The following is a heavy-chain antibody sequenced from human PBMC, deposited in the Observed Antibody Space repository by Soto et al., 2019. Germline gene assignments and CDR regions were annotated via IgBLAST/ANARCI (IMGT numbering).Heavy chain of an antibody. D-gene: IGHD6-19*01. CDR1: GFTFSSYG. CDR3: AREIAVAGTDPIVLQH. CDR2: IWYDGSNK. J-gene: IGHJ1*01. Sequence: GGSLRLSCAASGFTFSSYGMHWVRQAPGKGLEWVAVIWYDGSNKYYADSVKGRFTISRDNSKNTLYLQMNSLRAEDTAVYYCAREIAVAGTDPIVLQHWGQGTLVTVSS. V-gene: IGHV3-33*01.